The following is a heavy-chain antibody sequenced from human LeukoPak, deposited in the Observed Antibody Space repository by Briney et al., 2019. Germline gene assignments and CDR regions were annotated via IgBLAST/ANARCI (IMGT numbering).Heavy chain of an antibody. CDR2: IYSGGST. Sequence: GGSLKLSCVVSGFTVSNNYMRWVRQAPGKGLEWVSVIYSGGSTYYADSVKGRFTISRDNSKNTVYLQMNSLRAEDTAVYYCAREIMTGFDYWGQGTLVTVSS. D-gene: IGHD3-9*01. J-gene: IGHJ4*02. CDR3: AREIMTGFDY. CDR1: GFTVSNNY. V-gene: IGHV3-53*01.